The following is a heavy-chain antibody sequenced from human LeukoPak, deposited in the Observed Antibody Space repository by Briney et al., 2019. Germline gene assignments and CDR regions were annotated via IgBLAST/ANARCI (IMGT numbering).Heavy chain of an antibody. Sequence: ASVKVSCKVSGYTLTELSMHWVRQAPGKGLEWMGGFDPEDGETIYAQKFQGRVTMTEDTSTDTAYMELRSLRSEDTAVYYCARSLTAMDTRACDYWGQGTLVTVSS. CDR1: GYTLTELS. CDR2: FDPEDGET. J-gene: IGHJ4*02. V-gene: IGHV1-24*01. D-gene: IGHD5-18*01. CDR3: ARSLTAMDTRACDY.